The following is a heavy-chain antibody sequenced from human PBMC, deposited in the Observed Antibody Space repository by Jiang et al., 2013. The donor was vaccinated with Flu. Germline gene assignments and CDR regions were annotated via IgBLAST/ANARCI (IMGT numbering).Heavy chain of an antibody. CDR3: ARVAYCSGGSCYTIVDY. Sequence: GPGLVKPSETLSLTCTVSGGSVSSGSYYWSWIRQPPGKGLEWIGYIYYSGSTNYNPSLKSRVTISVDTSKNQFSLKLSSVTAADTAVYYCARVAYCSGGSCYTIVDYWGQGTLVTVSS. CDR2: IYYSGST. J-gene: IGHJ4*02. V-gene: IGHV4-61*01. D-gene: IGHD2-15*01. CDR1: GGSVSSGSYY.